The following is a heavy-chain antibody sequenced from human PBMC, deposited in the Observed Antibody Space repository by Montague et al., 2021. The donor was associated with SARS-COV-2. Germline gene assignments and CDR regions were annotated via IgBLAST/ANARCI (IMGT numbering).Heavy chain of an antibody. D-gene: IGHD3-16*01. J-gene: IGHJ6*02. CDR3: ARTSKLRESSSGNYYYHAMDV. CDR2: LYNGGTT. V-gene: IGHV4-39*02. CDR1: GGSISSSTYY. Sequence: SETRSLTCNVSGGSISSSTYYWGWICQPPGKGLEWIGNLYNGGTTYYSPSLKSRVTISVDTSKNHFSLNMASVTAADTAVYYCARTSKLRESSSGNYYYHAMDVWGQGTTVTVSS.